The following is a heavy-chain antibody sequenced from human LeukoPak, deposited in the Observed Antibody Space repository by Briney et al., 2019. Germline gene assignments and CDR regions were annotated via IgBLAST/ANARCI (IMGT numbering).Heavy chain of an antibody. CDR3: ARDNSVGDNAWWFDP. CDR2: INPTGGST. Sequence: ASVKVSCKASGYTFTSYYMHWVRQAPGQGLEWMGLINPTGGSTGYAQKFQGRVTMTRDMSTSTDYMELSSLRSEDTAIYYCARDNSVGDNAWWFDPWGQGTLVTVAS. V-gene: IGHV1-46*01. J-gene: IGHJ5*02. CDR1: GYTFTSYY. D-gene: IGHD1-26*01.